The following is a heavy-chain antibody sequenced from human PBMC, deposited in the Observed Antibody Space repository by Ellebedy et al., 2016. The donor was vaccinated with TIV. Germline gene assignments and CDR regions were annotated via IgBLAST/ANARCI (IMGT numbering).Heavy chain of an antibody. V-gene: IGHV3-7*03. CDR1: GFTFSSYW. CDR3: ARGLLSTYYYDSSGEDY. J-gene: IGHJ4*02. Sequence: GGSLRLXXAASGFTFSSYWMSWVRQAPGKGLEWVANIKQDGSEKYYVDSVKGRFTISRDNAKNSLYLQMNSLRAEDTAVYYCARGLLSTYYYDSSGEDYWGQGTLVTVSS. D-gene: IGHD3-22*01. CDR2: IKQDGSEK.